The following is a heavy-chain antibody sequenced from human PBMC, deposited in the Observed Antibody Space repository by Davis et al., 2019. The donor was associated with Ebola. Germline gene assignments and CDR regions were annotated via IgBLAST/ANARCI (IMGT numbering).Heavy chain of an antibody. CDR1: GFTFSDYG. Sequence: GESLKISCAASGFTFSDYGMHWVRQAPGKGLEWVSAISGSGGSTYYADSVKGRFTISRDNSKNTLYLQMNSLRAEDTAVYYCNEALVGATIDYYYYGMDVWGQRTTVTVSS. D-gene: IGHD1-26*01. CDR2: ISGSGGST. CDR3: NEALVGATIDYYYYGMDV. V-gene: IGHV3-23*01. J-gene: IGHJ6*02.